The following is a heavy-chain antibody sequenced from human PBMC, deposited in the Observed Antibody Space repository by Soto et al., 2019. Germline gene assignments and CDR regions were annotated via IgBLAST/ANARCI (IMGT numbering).Heavy chain of an antibody. V-gene: IGHV3-33*01. D-gene: IGHD6-19*01. J-gene: IGHJ4*02. CDR1: GFTFSNYG. CDR3: ARDRVSQSLDRLYFDR. CDR2: IWYNGINK. Sequence: GGSLRLSCAASGFTFSNYGMHWVRQAPGKGLEWMAVIWYNGINKYYVDSVKGRFTISRDNSKNTLYLQMNSLRAEDTAVYFCARDRVSQSLDRLYFDRWGQGTLVTVSS.